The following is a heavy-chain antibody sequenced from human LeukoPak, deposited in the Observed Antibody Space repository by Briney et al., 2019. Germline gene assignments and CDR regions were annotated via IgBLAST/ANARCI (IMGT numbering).Heavy chain of an antibody. CDR3: ASGDMWATYAFDI. D-gene: IGHD2-15*01. CDR1: GGSISSGSYY. J-gene: IGHJ3*02. Sequence: SETLSLTCTVSGGSISSGSYYWGWIRQPPGKGLEWIGSIYYSGSTYYNPSLKSRVTISVDTSKNQFSLKLSSVTAADTAVYYCASGDMWATYAFDIWGQGTMVTVSS. V-gene: IGHV4-39*01. CDR2: IYYSGST.